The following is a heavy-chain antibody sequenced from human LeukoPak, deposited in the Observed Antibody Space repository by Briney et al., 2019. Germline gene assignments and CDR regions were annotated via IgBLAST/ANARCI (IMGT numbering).Heavy chain of an antibody. D-gene: IGHD6-13*01. J-gene: IGHJ4*02. Sequence: GGSLRLSCVASGFTISGAWMSWVRQVPGKGLEWIGHIRSRTDGGTTDYAAPVKGRFTISRDNSKNTLYPQMNSLKTEDTAVYYCTTGYSSSWYYWGQGTLVTVSS. V-gene: IGHV3-15*01. CDR1: GFTISGAW. CDR3: TTGYSSSWYY. CDR2: IRSRTDGGTT.